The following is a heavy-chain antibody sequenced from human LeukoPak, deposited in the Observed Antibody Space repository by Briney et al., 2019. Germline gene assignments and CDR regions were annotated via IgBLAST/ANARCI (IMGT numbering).Heavy chain of an antibody. Sequence: GGSLRLSCAASGFTFSIYAMSWVRHAPGKGLEWVSAISGSGGSTYYAESVKGRFTISRDNSNTTLYLQMNSLRAEDTAVYYCAKDLFPRYCSSTSCQLSFDYWGQGTLVTVSS. CDR3: AKDLFPRYCSSTSCQLSFDY. J-gene: IGHJ4*02. D-gene: IGHD2-2*01. CDR1: GFTFSIYA. CDR2: ISGSGGST. V-gene: IGHV3-23*01.